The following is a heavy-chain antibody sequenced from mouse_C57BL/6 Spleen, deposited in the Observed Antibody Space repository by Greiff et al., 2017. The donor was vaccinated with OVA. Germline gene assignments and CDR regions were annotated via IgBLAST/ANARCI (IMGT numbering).Heavy chain of an antibody. D-gene: IGHD1-1*02. CDR2: INYDGSST. CDR3: ARGLRYGSYYFDY. CDR1: GFTFSDYY. V-gene: IGHV5-16*01. Sequence: EVQLQESEGGLVQPGSSMKLSCTASGFTFSDYYMAWVRQVPEKGLEWVANINYDGSSTYYLDSLKSRFIISRDNAKNILYLQMSSLKSEDTATYYCARGLRYGSYYFDYWGQGTTLTVSS. J-gene: IGHJ2*01.